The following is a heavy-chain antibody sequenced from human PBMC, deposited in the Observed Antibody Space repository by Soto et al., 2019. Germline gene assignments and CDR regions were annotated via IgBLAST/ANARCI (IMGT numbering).Heavy chain of an antibody. V-gene: IGHV1-18*01. J-gene: IGHJ6*02. CDR2: ISAYNGNT. CDR3: VREGQQLGTTHYCYYGMDV. CDR1: GYTFTSYG. Sequence: ASVKVSCKASGYTFTSYGRSGVRKAPEQGLEWMGWISAYNGNTNYEQKRQGRVTMTTDTSTSTGYMELRSLRSDDTAVYYCVREGQQLGTTHYCYYGMDVWGQGTTVTVSS. D-gene: IGHD6-13*01.